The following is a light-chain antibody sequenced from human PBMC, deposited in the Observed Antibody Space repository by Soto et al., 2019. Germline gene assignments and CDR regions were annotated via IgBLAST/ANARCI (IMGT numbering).Light chain of an antibody. Sequence: QSVLTQPHSASGSPGQSVTISCTGTSRDVGGYNYVSWYQQHPGKAPKLMIYEVSKRPSGVPDRFSGSKSGNTASLTVSGLQAEDEVDYYCSSYAGSNNLVFGTGTKLTVL. CDR2: EVS. J-gene: IGLJ1*01. CDR3: SSYAGSNNLV. V-gene: IGLV2-8*01. CDR1: SRDVGGYNY.